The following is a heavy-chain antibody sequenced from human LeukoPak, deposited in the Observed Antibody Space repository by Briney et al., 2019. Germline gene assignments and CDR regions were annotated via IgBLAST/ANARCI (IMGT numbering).Heavy chain of an antibody. D-gene: IGHD3-3*01. V-gene: IGHV4-4*09. CDR3: ARHTPAGYYDFRRGYQTPYFDS. CDR1: GGSISYYY. J-gene: IGHJ4*02. CDR2: IYTSGST. Sequence: SETLSLTCTVSGGSISYYYWSWIRQPPGKGLQWIGYIYTSGSTNYNPSLKSRVTISLDTSKNQFSLKLSSVTAADTAVYYCARHTPAGYYDFRRGYQTPYFDSWGQGTLVTVSS.